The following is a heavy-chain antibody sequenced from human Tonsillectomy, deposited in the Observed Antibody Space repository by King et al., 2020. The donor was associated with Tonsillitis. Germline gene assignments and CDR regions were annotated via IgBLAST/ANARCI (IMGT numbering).Heavy chain of an antibody. CDR1: GFTFSTYS. CDR2: ISSRSGYI. D-gene: IGHD3-10*01. V-gene: IGHV3-21*01. CDR3: ARDPVVRASHDAFDI. Sequence: VQLVESGGGLVKPGGSLRLSCAASGFTFSTYSMNWVRQAPGKGLEWVSSISSRSGYIDYADSVKGRFTISRENARNSLYLQLDILSVENTAVYYCARDPVVRASHDAFDIWGRGTMVTVSS. J-gene: IGHJ3*02.